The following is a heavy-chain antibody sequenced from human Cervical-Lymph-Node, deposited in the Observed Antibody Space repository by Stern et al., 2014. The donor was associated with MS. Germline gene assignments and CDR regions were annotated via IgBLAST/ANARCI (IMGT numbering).Heavy chain of an antibody. CDR2: IYYSGST. CDR3: ARSWSDWELPFDY. CDR1: GGSISSHY. J-gene: IGHJ4*02. D-gene: IGHD3-10*01. Sequence: QVQLVESGPGLVKPSATLSLTCTVSGGSISSHYWNWIRQPPGKGLEWIGHIYYSGSTDYNPSLKRRVTISIDTSRNQFSLKLNSVTAADTAVYYCARSWSDWELPFDYWGQGTLVTVSS. V-gene: IGHV4-59*11.